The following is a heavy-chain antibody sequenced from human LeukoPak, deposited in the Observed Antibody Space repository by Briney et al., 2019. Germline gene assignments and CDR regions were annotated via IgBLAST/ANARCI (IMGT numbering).Heavy chain of an antibody. J-gene: IGHJ4*02. V-gene: IGHV4-31*03. CDR1: GGSISSGGYY. Sequence: SQTLSLTCTVSGGSISSGGYYWSWIRQHPGKGLEWIGYIYYTGSTSYDPSLKSRLTISVDTSKNRISLKLTSVTAADTAVYFCARASGRRGYSGYEFGYWGQGTLVTVSS. D-gene: IGHD5-12*01. CDR3: ARASGRRGYSGYEFGY. CDR2: IYYTGST.